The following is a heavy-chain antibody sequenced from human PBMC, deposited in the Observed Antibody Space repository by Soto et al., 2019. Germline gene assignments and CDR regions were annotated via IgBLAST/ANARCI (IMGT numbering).Heavy chain of an antibody. D-gene: IGHD4-4*01. CDR1: GEGFTTYA. CDR3: ARARYSYDFSWFDP. J-gene: IGHJ5*02. CDR2: IMPIFGTT. Sequence: GGSVQGSLKACGEGFTTYAIPLVRQAPGQGLEWMGRIMPIFGTTNIAQRFHDRVTITADESTSTAYMEMSSLRSDDTAVYYCARARYSYDFSWFDPWGQGTMVTVSS. V-gene: IGHV1-69*15.